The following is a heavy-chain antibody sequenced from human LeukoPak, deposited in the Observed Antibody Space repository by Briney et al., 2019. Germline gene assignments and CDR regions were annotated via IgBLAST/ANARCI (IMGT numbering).Heavy chain of an antibody. CDR2: ISSSSSYI. Sequence: PGGSLRFSCAASGFTFSSYSMNWVRQAPGKGLEWVSSISSSSSYIYYADSVKGRFTISRDNAKNSLYLQMNSLRAEDTAVYYCARRMEAGYCSGGSCYSFDYWGQGTLVTVSS. D-gene: IGHD2-15*01. V-gene: IGHV3-21*01. CDR1: GFTFSSYS. CDR3: ARRMEAGYCSGGSCYSFDY. J-gene: IGHJ4*02.